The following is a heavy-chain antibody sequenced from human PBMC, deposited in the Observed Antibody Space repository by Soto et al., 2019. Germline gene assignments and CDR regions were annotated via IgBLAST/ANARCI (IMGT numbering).Heavy chain of an antibody. J-gene: IGHJ5*02. Sequence: GASVKVSCKASGYTFTSYGISWVRQAPGQGLEWMGWISAYNGNTNYAQKLQGRVTMTTDTSTSTAYMELRSLRSDDTAVYYCARDGYSSSWYPKKNWFDPWGQGTLVTVSS. CDR2: ISAYNGNT. CDR3: ARDGYSSSWYPKKNWFDP. D-gene: IGHD6-13*01. V-gene: IGHV1-18*01. CDR1: GYTFTSYG.